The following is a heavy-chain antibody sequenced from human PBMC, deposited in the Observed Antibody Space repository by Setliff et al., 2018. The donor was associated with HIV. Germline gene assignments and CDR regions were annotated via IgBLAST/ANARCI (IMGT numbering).Heavy chain of an antibody. CDR2: VYVSGNT. CDR1: GVSVRNFY. V-gene: IGHV4-4*07. J-gene: IGHJ4*02. CDR3: VRGVPLLPPHN. D-gene: IGHD2-21*02. Sequence: KPSETLSLTCNVSGVSVRNFYWSWLRQTAGKGLEWIGRVYVSGNTNSNPSLKSRVTMSLDRAKNQVSLELDSVTAADTAVFYCVRGVPLLPPHNWGQGTLVTVSS.